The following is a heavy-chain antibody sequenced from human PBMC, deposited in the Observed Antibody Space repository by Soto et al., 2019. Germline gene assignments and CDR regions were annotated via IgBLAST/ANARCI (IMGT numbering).Heavy chain of an antibody. V-gene: IGHV4-34*01. CDR1: GVSFSGYY. J-gene: IGHJ6*02. D-gene: IGHD3-10*01. Sequence: SETLSLTCAVYGVSFSGYYWSWIRQPPGKGLEWIGEINDGGSTHYNPSLKSRLTISVDTSKNQFSLKLSSVTAADTAVYYCATLSDMVRGDGMDVWGQGTTVTVSS. CDR3: ATLSDMVRGDGMDV. CDR2: INDGGST.